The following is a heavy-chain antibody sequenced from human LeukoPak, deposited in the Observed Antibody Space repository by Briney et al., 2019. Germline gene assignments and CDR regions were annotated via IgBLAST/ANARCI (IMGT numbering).Heavy chain of an antibody. Sequence: GSLRLSCAASGFIFSSYSMNWVRQAPGKGLEWIGEINHSGSTNYNPSLKSRVTISVDTSKNQFSLKLSSVTAADTAVYYCARAPQRSYQHNWFDPWGQGTLVTVSS. CDR3: ARAPQRSYQHNWFDP. CDR2: INHSGST. CDR1: GFIFSSYS. D-gene: IGHD2-21*01. V-gene: IGHV4-34*01. J-gene: IGHJ5*02.